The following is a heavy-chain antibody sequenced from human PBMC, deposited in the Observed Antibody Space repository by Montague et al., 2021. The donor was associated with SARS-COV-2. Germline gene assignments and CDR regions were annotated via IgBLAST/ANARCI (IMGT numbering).Heavy chain of an antibody. V-gene: IGHV4-34*01. CDR2: INHSGST. D-gene: IGHD3-10*01. CDR1: GGSFSGYY. J-gene: IGHJ5*02. CDR3: ARARITMVRGVRNRGSNWFDP. Sequence: SETLSLTRAVYGGSFSGYYWSWIRQPPGKGLEWIGEINHSGSTNYNPSLKSRVTISVDTSKNQFSLKLSSVTAADTAVYYCARARITMVRGVRNRGSNWFDPWGQGTLVTVSS.